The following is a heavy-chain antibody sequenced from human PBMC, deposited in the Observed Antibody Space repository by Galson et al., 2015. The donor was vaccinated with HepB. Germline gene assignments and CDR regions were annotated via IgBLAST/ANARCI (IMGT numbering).Heavy chain of an antibody. CDR1: GFSLSTSGMC. CDR2: IDWDDDK. D-gene: IGHD6-13*01. CDR3: ARIWQQLASEYYFDY. Sequence: PALVKPTQTLTLTCTFSGFSLSTSGMCVSWIRQPPGKALEWLARIDWDDDKYYSTSLKTRLTISKDTSKNQVVLTMTNMDPVDTATYYCARIWQQLASEYYFDYWGQGTLVTVSS. V-gene: IGHV2-70*11. J-gene: IGHJ4*02.